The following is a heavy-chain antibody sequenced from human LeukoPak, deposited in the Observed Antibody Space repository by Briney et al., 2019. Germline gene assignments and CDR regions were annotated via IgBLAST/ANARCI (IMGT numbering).Heavy chain of an antibody. CDR1: GFTFSSHG. Sequence: GGSLRLSCAASGFTFSSHGMHWVRQAPGKGLEWVAIIWYGGSNKYYADSVKGRFTISRDNSKNTLYLQMNSLRAEDTAVYYCAKDSGDIYYYYYMDVWAKGPRSPSP. D-gene: IGHD1-1*01. CDR3: AKDSGDIYYYYYMDV. CDR2: IWYGGSNK. J-gene: IGHJ6*03. V-gene: IGHV3-30*02.